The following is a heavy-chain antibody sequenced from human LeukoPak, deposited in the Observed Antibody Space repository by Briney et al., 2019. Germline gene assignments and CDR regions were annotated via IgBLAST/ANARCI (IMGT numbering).Heavy chain of an antibody. CDR1: GYTLTELS. J-gene: IGHJ3*02. CDR3: ATDGGVPDDAFDI. CDR2: FDPEDGET. Sequence: ASVEVSCKVSGYTLTELSMHWVRQAPGKGLEWMGGFDPEDGETIYAQKFQGRVTMTEDTSTDTAYMELSSLRSEDTAVYYCATDGGVPDDAFDIWGQGTMVTVSS. V-gene: IGHV1-24*01. D-gene: IGHD2-8*02.